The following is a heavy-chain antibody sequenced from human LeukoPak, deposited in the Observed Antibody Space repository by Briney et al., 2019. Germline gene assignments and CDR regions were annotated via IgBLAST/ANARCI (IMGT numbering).Heavy chain of an antibody. D-gene: IGHD6-13*01. CDR2: INPSSGST. V-gene: IGHV1-46*01. CDR3: ARTYSSSWSYCDS. CDR1: GSTFTRYY. Sequence: ASVNVSCKASGSTFTRYYIHWVRQAPGQGLDWMGMINPSSGSTRFAQMFQDRVTMTRDTSTSAVYMEPSSLTSEDTAMYYCARTYSSSWSYCDSWGQGTLVTVSS. J-gene: IGHJ4*02.